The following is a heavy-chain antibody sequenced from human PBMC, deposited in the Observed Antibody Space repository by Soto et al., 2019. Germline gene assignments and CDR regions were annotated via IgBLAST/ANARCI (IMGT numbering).Heavy chain of an antibody. D-gene: IGHD3-3*01. CDR1: GYNFAGYW. Sequence: GESLKISCKGSGYNFAGYWIAWVRQMPGKGLELMGIIYPSDSDTRYSPSFQGHVTISADKSISTAYLEWSSLEASDTAMYYCARARSITIFGVVGFEMDVWGQGTTVTVSS. J-gene: IGHJ6*02. CDR3: ARARSITIFGVVGFEMDV. CDR2: IYPSDSDT. V-gene: IGHV5-51*01.